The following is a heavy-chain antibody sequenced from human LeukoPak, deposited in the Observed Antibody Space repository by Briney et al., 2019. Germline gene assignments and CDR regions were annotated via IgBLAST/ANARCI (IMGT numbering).Heavy chain of an antibody. CDR3: ARAKWLVYFDY. D-gene: IGHD6-19*01. CDR2: IIHSGRT. Sequence: PSETLSLTCAVYGGSFSGYYWSWIRQPPGKGLEWIGEIIHSGRTNYNPSLRSRVIVSVDTSKNHFSLKMSSVTAADTAVYYCARAKWLVYFDYWGQGTLVTVSS. CDR1: GGSFSGYY. V-gene: IGHV4-34*12. J-gene: IGHJ4*02.